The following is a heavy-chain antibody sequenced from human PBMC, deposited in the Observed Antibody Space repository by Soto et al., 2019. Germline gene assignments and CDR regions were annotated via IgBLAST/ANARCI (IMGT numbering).Heavy chain of an antibody. D-gene: IGHD2-2*01. Sequence: GGSLRLSCAASGFTFSSYSMNWVRQAPGKGLEWVSSISSSSSYIYYADSVKGRFTISRDNAKNSLYLQMNSLRAEDTAVYYCARAPTRYCSSTSCPRYYWGQGTLVTVSS. CDR2: ISSSSSYI. J-gene: IGHJ4*02. CDR3: ARAPTRYCSSTSCPRYY. V-gene: IGHV3-21*01. CDR1: GFTFSSYS.